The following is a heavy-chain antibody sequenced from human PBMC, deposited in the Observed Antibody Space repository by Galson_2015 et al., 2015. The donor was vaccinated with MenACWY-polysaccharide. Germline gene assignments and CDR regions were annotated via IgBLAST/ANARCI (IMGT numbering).Heavy chain of an antibody. V-gene: IGHV5-51*01. D-gene: IGHD3-3*01. CDR2: IYPGDSDT. CDR1: W. CDR3: ARRPYDFLAAVDY. J-gene: IGHJ4*02. Sequence: WIGWVRQMPGKGLKWMGIIYPGDSDTRYSPSFQGQVTISADKSISTAYLQWSSLKASDTAMYYCARRPYDFLAAVDYWGQGTLVTVSS.